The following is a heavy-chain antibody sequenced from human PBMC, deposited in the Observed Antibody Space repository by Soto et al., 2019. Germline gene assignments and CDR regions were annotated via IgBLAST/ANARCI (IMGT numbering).Heavy chain of an antibody. J-gene: IGHJ3*02. CDR1: GLPFNNYW. Sequence: GGSLRLSCTASGLPFNNYWMHWVRQAPGKGLVWVSRIHPDGSSDFADSVRGRFTISRDNAKSTLYLQMNSLRVEDTAVYYCTSLSMAVDGFAFDIWGQGTMVTVSS. V-gene: IGHV3-74*01. CDR3: TSLSMAVDGFAFDI. D-gene: IGHD6-19*01. CDR2: IHPDGSS.